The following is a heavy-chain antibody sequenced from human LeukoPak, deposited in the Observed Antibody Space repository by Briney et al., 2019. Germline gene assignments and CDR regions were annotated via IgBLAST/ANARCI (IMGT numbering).Heavy chain of an antibody. CDR3: AGGLFPPWWELLTPSEGYYFDY. CDR1: GFTFNSYG. CDR2: IRYDGSNK. D-gene: IGHD1-26*01. V-gene: IGHV3-30*02. Sequence: PGGSLRLSCAASGFTFNSYGMHWVRQAPGKGLEWVAFIRYDGSNKYYADSVKGRFTISRDNAKNSLYLQMNSLRAEDTAVYYCAGGLFPPWWELLTPSEGYYFDYWGQGTLVTVSS. J-gene: IGHJ4*02.